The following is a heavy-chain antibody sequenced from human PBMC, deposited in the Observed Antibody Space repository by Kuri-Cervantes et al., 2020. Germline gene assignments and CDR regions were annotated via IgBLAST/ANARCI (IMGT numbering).Heavy chain of an antibody. J-gene: IGHJ2*01. D-gene: IGHD3-10*01. CDR3: SXXIVRXGEXXXYWYFDV. V-gene: IGHV2-5*01. Sequence: SGPTLXXXTXXXXXXCTFSGXXLXTSGVGVGWIPQPPGKALEWLXLFHWXDXXRXSPSLKSXLTITXXTPKNQXXLTMTNVNXXDTAXXYCSXXIVRXGEXXXYWYFDVWGRGTRVTVSS. CDR1: GXXLXTSGVG. CDR2: FHWXDXX.